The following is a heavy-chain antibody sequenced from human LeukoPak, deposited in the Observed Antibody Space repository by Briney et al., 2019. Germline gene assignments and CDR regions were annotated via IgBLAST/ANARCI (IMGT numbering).Heavy chain of an antibody. CDR2: INTIFGTS. Sequence: ASVKVSCKSSGGTFTTYAISWVRQAPGQGLEWMGDINTIFGTSNSAQKFRDRVTSTADKSTGTVYIDVTSLRSEDTAVYFCATGTSARRGDYEAFDIWGQGTMVTVSS. J-gene: IGHJ3*02. D-gene: IGHD4-17*01. V-gene: IGHV1-69*06. CDR1: GGTFTTYA. CDR3: ATGTSARRGDYEAFDI.